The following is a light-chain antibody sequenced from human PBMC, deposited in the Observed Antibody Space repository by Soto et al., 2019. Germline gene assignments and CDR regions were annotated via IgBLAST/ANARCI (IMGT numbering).Light chain of an antibody. V-gene: IGKV3-20*01. CDR2: GAS. Sequence: EIVLTQSPGTLSLSPGERATLSCRASQSVSNNYLAWYQHKPGQAPRLLIYGASSRATGIPDRFSGSGSGTDFTLTISRLDPEDFAVYFCQQYGSSPMYAFAQGTKLEI. CDR1: QSVSNNY. J-gene: IGKJ2*01. CDR3: QQYGSSPMYA.